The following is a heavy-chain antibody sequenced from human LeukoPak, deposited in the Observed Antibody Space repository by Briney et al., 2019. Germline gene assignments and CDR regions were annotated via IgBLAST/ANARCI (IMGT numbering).Heavy chain of an antibody. Sequence: PGGSLRLSCAASGFTVSSNYMSWVRQAPGKGLEWVSVIYSGGSTYYADSVKGRFTISRDNSKNTLYLQMNSLRAEDTAVYYCARGTSREGYNSDAFHIWGQGTMVTVSS. CDR2: IYSGGST. D-gene: IGHD5-24*01. CDR1: GFTVSSNY. CDR3: ARGTSREGYNSDAFHI. J-gene: IGHJ3*02. V-gene: IGHV3-53*01.